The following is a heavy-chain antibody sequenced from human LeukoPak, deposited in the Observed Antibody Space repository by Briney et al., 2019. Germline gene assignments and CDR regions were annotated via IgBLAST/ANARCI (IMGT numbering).Heavy chain of an antibody. D-gene: IGHD1-26*01. CDR3: ARFQGGATDY. CDR1: GGSISGYY. V-gene: IGHV4-4*07. Sequence: SETLSLTCTVSGGSISGYYWSWFRQPAGKGLEWIGRVYTSGTTNYNPSLKSRVTMSIDTSKNQFSLKLSSVTAADTAVYYCARFQGGATDYWGQGTLVTVSS. CDR2: VYTSGTT. J-gene: IGHJ4*02.